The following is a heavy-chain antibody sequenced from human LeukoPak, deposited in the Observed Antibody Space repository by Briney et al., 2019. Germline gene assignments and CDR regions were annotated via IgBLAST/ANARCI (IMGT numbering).Heavy chain of an antibody. J-gene: IGHJ5*02. CDR3: ARGLNNGYSSSWYVHWFDP. CDR1: GYTFTGYY. CDR2: INPNSGGI. D-gene: IGHD6-13*01. Sequence: GASVKVSCKASGYTFTGYYMHRVRQAPGQGLEWMGWINPNSGGINYAQKFQGRVTMTRDTSISTAYMELSRLRSDDTAVYYCARGLNNGYSSSWYVHWFDPWGQGTLVTVSS. V-gene: IGHV1-2*02.